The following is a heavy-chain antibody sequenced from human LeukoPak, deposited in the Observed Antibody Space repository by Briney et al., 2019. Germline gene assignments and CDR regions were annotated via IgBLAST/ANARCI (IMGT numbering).Heavy chain of an antibody. V-gene: IGHV4-31*03. J-gene: IGHJ2*01. Sequence: PSETLSLTCTVSGGPISSGGYYWSWIRQHPGKGLEWIGYIYYSGSTNYNPSLKSRVTISVDTSKNQFSLKLRSVTAADTAVYYCARVCTGLGDFDLWGRGTLVTVSS. CDR3: ARVCTGLGDFDL. CDR2: IYYSGST. D-gene: IGHD3/OR15-3a*01. CDR1: GGPISSGGYY.